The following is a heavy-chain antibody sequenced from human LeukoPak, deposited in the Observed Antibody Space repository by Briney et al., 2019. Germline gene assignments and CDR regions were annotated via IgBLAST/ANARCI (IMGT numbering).Heavy chain of an antibody. V-gene: IGHV3-74*01. J-gene: IGHJ5*02. CDR3: ASGGFGEGKFDP. CDR1: GFTFSSYW. CDR2: INSDGSRT. D-gene: IGHD3-10*01. Sequence: GGSLRLSCAASGFTFSSYWMHWVRQAPGKGLMWVSRINSDGSRTNYADSVRGRFTISGDNAENTLYLQMNRLRAEDKALYYCASGGFGEGKFDPWGQGTLDTVSS.